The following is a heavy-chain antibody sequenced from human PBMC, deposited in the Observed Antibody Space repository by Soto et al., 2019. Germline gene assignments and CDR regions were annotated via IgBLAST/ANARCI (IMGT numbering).Heavy chain of an antibody. CDR3: ANPRHSTTYFDY. Sequence: SETLSLTCTVSGGSVSNSQYFWVWLRHPPGKGVEWIGTISHSGRVRYNPSLNRTVTISVDPSRNQFSLSLPSVTAADTAVFYCANPRHSTTYFDYWGPGTLVTVSS. V-gene: IGHV4-39*01. CDR2: ISHSGRV. J-gene: IGHJ4*02. CDR1: GGSVSNSQYF. D-gene: IGHD1-1*01.